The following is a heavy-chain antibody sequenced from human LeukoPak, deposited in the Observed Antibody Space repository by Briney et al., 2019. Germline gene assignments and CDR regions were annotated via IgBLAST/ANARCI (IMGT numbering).Heavy chain of an antibody. D-gene: IGHD3-22*01. Sequence: SETLSLTCTVSGGSISSYSWSWIRQSPGKGLEWIGYIYYSGSTNYNPSLKSRVTISVDTSKNQFSLKLSSVTAADTAVYYCARARLDYDSSGYPFDYWGQGTLVTVSS. CDR2: IYYSGST. CDR3: ARARLDYDSSGYPFDY. J-gene: IGHJ4*02. CDR1: GGSISSYS. V-gene: IGHV4-59*08.